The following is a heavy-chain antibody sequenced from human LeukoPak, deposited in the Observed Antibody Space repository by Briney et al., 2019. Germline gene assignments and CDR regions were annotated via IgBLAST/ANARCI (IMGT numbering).Heavy chain of an antibody. D-gene: IGHD6-13*01. CDR3: AREFSSSWYRDAFDI. CDR1: GFTFSDYY. Sequence: PGGSLRLSCAASGFTFSDYYMSWIRQAPGKGLEWVSYISSSGSTIYYADSVKGRFTISRDNAKNSLYLQMNSLRAEDTAVYYCAREFSSSWYRDAFDIWGQGTMVTVSS. V-gene: IGHV3-11*01. J-gene: IGHJ3*02. CDR2: ISSSGSTI.